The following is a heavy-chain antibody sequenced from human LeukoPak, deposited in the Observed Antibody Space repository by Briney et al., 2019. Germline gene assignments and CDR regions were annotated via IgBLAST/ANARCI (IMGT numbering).Heavy chain of an antibody. D-gene: IGHD2/OR15-2a*01. Sequence: GGSLRISCAASGFTFNNYAMSWVRQAPGKGLEWVSHTGSGSTTTYYADSVKGRFTVSREDAKNSLYLQMNSLRDEDTSVYYCARDTRNWADYWGRGTLVTVSS. V-gene: IGHV3-48*02. CDR3: ARDTRNWADY. J-gene: IGHJ4*02. CDR1: GFTFNNYA. CDR2: TGSGSTTT.